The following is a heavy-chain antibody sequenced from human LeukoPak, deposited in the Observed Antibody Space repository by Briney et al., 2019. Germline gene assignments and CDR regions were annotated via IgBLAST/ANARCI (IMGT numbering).Heavy chain of an antibody. V-gene: IGHV4-31*03. D-gene: IGHD1-26*01. CDR3: ARGGSYYA. CDR1: GGSISSGGYY. Sequence: SETLSLTCTVSGGSISSGGYYWGWIRQHPGRGLEWIGYIYYSGSTYYNPSLKSRVTISVDTSKNQFSLKLSSVTAADTAVYYCARGGSYYAWGQGTLVTVSS. J-gene: IGHJ5*02. CDR2: IYYSGST.